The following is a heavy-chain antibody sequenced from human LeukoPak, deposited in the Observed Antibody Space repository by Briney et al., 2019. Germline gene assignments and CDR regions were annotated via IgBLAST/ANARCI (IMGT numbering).Heavy chain of an antibody. CDR1: GFTFSSYS. V-gene: IGHV3-21*01. D-gene: IGHD2-2*01. J-gene: IGHJ6*02. CDR3: ARDAPLGYCSSTSCYESMDV. Sequence: GGSLRLSCAASGFTFSSYSMNWVRQAPGKGLEWVSSIGSSSSYIYYADSVKGRFTISRDNAKNSLYLQMNSLRAEDTAVYYCARDAPLGYCSSTSCYESMDVWGQGTTVTVSS. CDR2: IGSSSSYI.